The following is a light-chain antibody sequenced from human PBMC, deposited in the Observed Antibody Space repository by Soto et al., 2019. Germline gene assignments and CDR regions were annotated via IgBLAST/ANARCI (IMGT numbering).Light chain of an antibody. J-gene: IGKJ1*01. CDR3: QQYSASVWT. CDR1: RSVSHTY. Sequence: EFVLTQSPGTLSLSPGERATLSCRASRSVSHTYSAWYQQRPGQAPRLLIYGASNRAPGIPDRFTGSGSGTDFTLTINRLEPEDFAVYYCQQYSASVWTFGQGTKVDIK. CDR2: GAS. V-gene: IGKV3-20*01.